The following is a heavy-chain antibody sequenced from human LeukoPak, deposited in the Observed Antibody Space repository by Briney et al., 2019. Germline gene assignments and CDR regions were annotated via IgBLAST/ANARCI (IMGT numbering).Heavy chain of an antibody. CDR1: GGSISSGDYY. J-gene: IGHJ3*02. Sequence: SQTLSLTCTVSGGSISSGDYYWSWIRQPPGKGLEWIGYIYYSGSTYYNPSLKSRVTISVDTSKNQFSLKLSSVTAADTAVYYCASRSYYYDTSGYDGFDIWGQGTMVTVSS. CDR3: ASRSYYYDTSGYDGFDI. D-gene: IGHD3-22*01. CDR2: IYYSGST. V-gene: IGHV4-30-4*08.